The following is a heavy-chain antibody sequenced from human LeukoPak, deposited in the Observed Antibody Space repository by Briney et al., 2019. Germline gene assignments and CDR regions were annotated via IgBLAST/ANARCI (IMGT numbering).Heavy chain of an antibody. J-gene: IGHJ6*03. CDR2: INPNSGGT. Sequence: ASVKVSCKASGYTFTTYAMNWVRQAPGQGLEWMGWINPNSGGTNYAQKFQGRVTMTRDTSISTAYMELSRLRSDDTAVYYCARPTDYYYYYMDVWGKGTTVTVSS. CDR1: GYTFTTYA. CDR3: ARPTDYYYYYMDV. V-gene: IGHV1-2*02.